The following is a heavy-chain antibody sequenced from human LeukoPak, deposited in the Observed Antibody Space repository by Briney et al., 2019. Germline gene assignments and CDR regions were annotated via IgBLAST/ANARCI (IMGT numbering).Heavy chain of an antibody. V-gene: IGHV3-30*02. CDR1: GFTLSSYG. J-gene: IGHJ4*02. CDR2: IRYDGSNK. Sequence: GGSLRLSCAASGFTLSSYGMHWVRQAPGKGLEWVAFIRYDGSNKYYADSVKGRFTISRDNSKNTLYLQMNSLRAEDTAVYYCAANEGIQLSNTDMGYFYYWGQGTLVTVSS. CDR3: AANEGIQLSNTDMGYFYY. D-gene: IGHD5-18*01.